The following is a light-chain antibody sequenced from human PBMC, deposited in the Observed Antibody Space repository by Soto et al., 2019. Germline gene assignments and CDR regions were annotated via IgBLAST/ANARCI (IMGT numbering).Light chain of an antibody. J-gene: IGLJ1*01. CDR1: SSDVGGYNY. V-gene: IGLV2-11*01. CDR3: CSYAGSYTFYV. Sequence: SVLTQPRPVSGSPGQSVTISCTGTSSDVGGYNYVSWYQQHPGKAPKLMIYDVSTRPSGVPDRFSGSKSGNTASLTISWLQAEDEADYYCCSYAGSYTFYVFGTGTKVTVL. CDR2: DVS.